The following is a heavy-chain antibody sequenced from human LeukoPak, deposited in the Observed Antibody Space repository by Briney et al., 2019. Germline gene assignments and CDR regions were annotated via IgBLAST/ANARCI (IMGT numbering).Heavy chain of an antibody. Sequence: GGSLRLSCTVSGIILSNYGMSWVRQAPGKGLEWVSGISGSGAKTYYADSVKGRFSISRDNSKNTVCLQVNSLRGEDTAVYYCAKDIRGYSSGWPWFDYWGQGTLVTASP. CDR1: GIILSNYG. D-gene: IGHD2-15*01. V-gene: IGHV3-23*01. CDR3: AKDIRGYSSGWPWFDY. CDR2: ISGSGAKT. J-gene: IGHJ4*02.